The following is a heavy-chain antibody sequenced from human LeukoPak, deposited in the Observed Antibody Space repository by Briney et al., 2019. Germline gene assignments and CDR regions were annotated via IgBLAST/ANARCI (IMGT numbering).Heavy chain of an antibody. CDR1: GGSISSSYW. J-gene: IGHJ6*03. CDR3: ARGVSLYYYHMDV. CDR2: IYHSGST. Sequence: SETLSLTCAVSGGSISSSYWWTWVRQPPGKGLEWIGEIYHSGSTNYNLSLKSRVTISVDTSKNQFSLKLSSVTAADTAVYYCARGVSLYYYHMDVWGKGTTVTVS. D-gene: IGHD2-8*01. V-gene: IGHV4-4*02.